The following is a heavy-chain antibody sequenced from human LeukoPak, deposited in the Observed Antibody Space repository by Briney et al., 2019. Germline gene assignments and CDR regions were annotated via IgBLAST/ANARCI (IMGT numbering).Heavy chain of an antibody. CDR3: ATGGYASGSDY. V-gene: IGHV1-24*01. Sequence: ASVKVSFKVSGYTLTELSMHWVRQAPGKGREWMGGFDPEDGETIYAQRFQGRVPMTEHPSTDTAYMELSSLRSEDTAVYYCATGGYASGSDYWGQGTLVTVSS. J-gene: IGHJ4*02. D-gene: IGHD3-10*01. CDR2: FDPEDGET. CDR1: GYTLTELS.